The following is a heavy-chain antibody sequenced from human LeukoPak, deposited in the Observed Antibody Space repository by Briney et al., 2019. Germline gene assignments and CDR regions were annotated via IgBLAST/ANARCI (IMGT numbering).Heavy chain of an antibody. D-gene: IGHD4-17*01. J-gene: IGHJ4*02. CDR3: ARDLSYGDSRS. CDR2: ISSSSSSI. Sequence: GGSLRLSCAASGFPFSTYSMNWVRQAPGKGLEWVSSISSSSSSIHYADSEKGRFTISRDNAKNSLYLQMNSLRAEDTAVYYCARDLSYGDSRSGGQGTLVTVSS. V-gene: IGHV3-21*01. CDR1: GFPFSTYS.